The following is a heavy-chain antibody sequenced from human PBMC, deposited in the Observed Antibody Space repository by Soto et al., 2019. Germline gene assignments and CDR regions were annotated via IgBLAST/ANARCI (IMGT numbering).Heavy chain of an antibody. J-gene: IGHJ3*02. CDR1: GYTLTELS. Sequence: ASVKVSCKVSGYTLTELSMHWVRQAPGKGLEWMGGFDPEDGETIYAQKFQGRVTMTEDTSTDTAYMELSSLRSEDTAVYYCATHLGTTRKTAVDAFDIWGQGTMVTVSS. CDR2: FDPEDGET. CDR3: ATHLGTTRKTAVDAFDI. V-gene: IGHV1-24*01. D-gene: IGHD4-17*01.